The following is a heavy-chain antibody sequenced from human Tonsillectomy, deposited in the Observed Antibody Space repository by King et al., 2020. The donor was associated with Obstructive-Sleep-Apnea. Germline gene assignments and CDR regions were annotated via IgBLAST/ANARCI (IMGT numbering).Heavy chain of an antibody. CDR1: GFTFSNYA. CDR2: ISYDGNNK. V-gene: IGHV3-30-3*01. CDR3: ARVDTMIGVVTYFDY. J-gene: IGHJ4*02. D-gene: IGHD3-22*01. Sequence: QLVQSGGGVVQPGRSLRLSCAASGFTFSNYAMHWVRQAPGKGMEWVAVISYDGNNKYYADSVKGRFTISRDNAKNTLYLQMNNLRAEDTAVYYCARVDTMIGVVTYFDYWGQGTLVTVSS.